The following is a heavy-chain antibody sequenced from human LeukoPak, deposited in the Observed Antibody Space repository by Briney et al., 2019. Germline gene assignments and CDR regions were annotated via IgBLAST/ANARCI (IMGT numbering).Heavy chain of an antibody. CDR1: GFTFSSYG. V-gene: IGHV3-30*02. CDR2: IRYDGSNK. J-gene: IGHJ4*02. CDR3: AKDAQLLPDRQFDY. D-gene: IGHD2-2*01. Sequence: PGGSLRLSCAVSGFTFSSYGMHWVRQAPGKGLEWVAFIRYDGSNKYYADSVKGRFPISRDNSKNTLYLQMNSLRAEDTAVYYCAKDAQLLPDRQFDYWGQGTLVTVSS.